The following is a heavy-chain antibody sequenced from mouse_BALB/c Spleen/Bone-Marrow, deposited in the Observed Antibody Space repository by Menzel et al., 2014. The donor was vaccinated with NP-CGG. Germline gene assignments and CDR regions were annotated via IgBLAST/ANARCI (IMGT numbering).Heavy chain of an antibody. CDR3: AREGGGSLRLGFAY. CDR2: IYPGNVDT. Sequence: VKLMESGPELVKPGASVRISCKASGYTFTSYYIHWVKQRPGQGLEWIGWIYPGNVDTKYNEKFKGKATLTADKSSSTAYMQLSSLTSEDSAVYFCAREGGGSLRLGFAYWGQGTLVTVSA. CDR1: GYTFTSYY. J-gene: IGHJ3*01. V-gene: IGHV1S56*01. D-gene: IGHD1-1*01.